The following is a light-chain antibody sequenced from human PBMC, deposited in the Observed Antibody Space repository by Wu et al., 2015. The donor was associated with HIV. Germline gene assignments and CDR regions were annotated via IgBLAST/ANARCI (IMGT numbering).Light chain of an antibody. V-gene: IGKV3D-15*01. CDR2: DAS. Sequence: EIVMTQSPATLSVSPGERATLSCRASQSVSSNLAWYQQKPGQAPRLLIYDASKRATGVPDRFSGSGSGTDFTLTISSLEPEDFAVYFCQQHTSWAPPLTFGGGTKVEIK. J-gene: IGKJ4*01. CDR3: QQHTSWAPPLT. CDR1: QSVSSN.